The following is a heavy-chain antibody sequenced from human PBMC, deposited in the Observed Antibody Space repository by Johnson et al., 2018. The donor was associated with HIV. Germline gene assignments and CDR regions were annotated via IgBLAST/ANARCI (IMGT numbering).Heavy chain of an antibody. CDR2: IKSDGSYT. Sequence: VQLVESGGGLVKPGGSLRLSCAASGFTFSSYWMSWVRQAPGKGLVWVSHIKSDGSYTNYADSVKGRFTVSRDNAKNTLYLQMNSLGAGDTAIYYCARAKWGAFDLWGQGTMFTVSS. J-gene: IGHJ3*01. D-gene: IGHD3-16*01. V-gene: IGHV3-74*02. CDR1: GFTFSSYW. CDR3: ARAKWGAFDL.